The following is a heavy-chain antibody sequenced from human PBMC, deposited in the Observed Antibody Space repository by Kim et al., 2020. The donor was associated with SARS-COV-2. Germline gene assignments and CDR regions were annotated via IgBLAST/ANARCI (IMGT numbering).Heavy chain of an antibody. V-gene: IGHV1-2*06. J-gene: IGHJ6*03. CDR2: INPNSGGT. Sequence: ASVKVSCKASGYTFTGYYMHWVRQAPGQGLEWMGRINPNSGGTNYAQKFQGRVTMTRDTSISTAYMELSRLRSDDTAVYYCARWRIAAAGTFYYYMDVWGKGTTVTVSS. CDR1: GYTFTGYY. D-gene: IGHD6-13*01. CDR3: ARWRIAAAGTFYYYMDV.